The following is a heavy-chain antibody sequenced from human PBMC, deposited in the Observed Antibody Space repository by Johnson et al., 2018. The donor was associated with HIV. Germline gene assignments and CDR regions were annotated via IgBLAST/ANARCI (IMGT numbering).Heavy chain of an antibody. D-gene: IGHD2-15*01. Sequence: QVQLVESGGGLVQPGGSLRLSCAASGFTFSSYAMHWVRQAPGKGLEWVAVISYDGKNKDYGQSVRGRVTISRDNSKSTLILQMDSLRADDTAVYYCARDRIQWWSYVGTFDVWGQGTTVTVSS. CDR3: ARDRIQWWSYVGTFDV. J-gene: IGHJ3*01. CDR2: ISYDGKNK. V-gene: IGHV3-30*04. CDR1: GFTFSSYA.